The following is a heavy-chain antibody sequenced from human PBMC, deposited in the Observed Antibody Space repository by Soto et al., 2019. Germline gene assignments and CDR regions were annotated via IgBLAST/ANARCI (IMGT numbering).Heavy chain of an antibody. CDR1: GFDFGYYA. CDR2: ISDSGRPT. V-gene: IGHV3-23*01. J-gene: IGHJ4*02. Sequence: EVQLLDSGGGLVQPGGSLRLSCAASGFDFGYYAMGWVRQAPGKGLEWVSCISDSGRPTYYADSVKGRFTVSRDNSKNTLYLLMNSLRAEDTGRYYCAKDARRSSGWYYFDYWGQGSLVTVFS. D-gene: IGHD6-19*01. CDR3: AKDARRSSGWYYFDY.